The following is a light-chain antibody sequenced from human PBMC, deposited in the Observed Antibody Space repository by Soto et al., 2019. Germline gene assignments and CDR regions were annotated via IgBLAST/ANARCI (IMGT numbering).Light chain of an antibody. CDR2: GAS. CDR3: QQYGGSPIT. V-gene: IGKV3-20*01. J-gene: IGKJ5*01. CDR1: QSVTSK. Sequence: EVVLTQSPGTVSLSPLDRARPCGVASQSVTSKLAWYQQKPGQAPRLLISGASNRATGIPDRFSGSGSGTDFTLTISRLEPDDFALYFCQQYGGSPITFGLGTRLEI.